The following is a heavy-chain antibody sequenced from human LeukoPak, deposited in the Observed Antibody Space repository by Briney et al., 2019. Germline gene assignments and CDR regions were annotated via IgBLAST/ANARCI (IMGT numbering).Heavy chain of an antibody. Sequence: SQTLSLTCTVSGGSISSGGFYWSWIRQPPGKGLEWIGYIYYTGSTNYNPSLKSRVTISVDTSKNQFSLNLSSVTAADTAVYYCARHGPYLGRLAWFDPWGQGTLVTVSS. CDR3: ARHGPYLGRLAWFDP. CDR2: IYYTGST. CDR1: GGSISSGGFY. J-gene: IGHJ5*02. D-gene: IGHD1-26*01. V-gene: IGHV4-61*08.